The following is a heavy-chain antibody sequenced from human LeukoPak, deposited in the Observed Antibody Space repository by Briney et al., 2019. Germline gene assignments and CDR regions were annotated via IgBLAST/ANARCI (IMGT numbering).Heavy chain of an antibody. CDR3: ASGYGYRGYDFYFDY. CDR1: GFTFSSYW. Sequence: PGGSLRLSCAASGFTFSSYWMHWVRQAPGKGLVWVSRINSDGSSSNYADSVKGRFTISRDNAKNTLYLQMNSMRAEDTAVYYCASGYGYRGYDFYFDYWGQGTLVTVSS. D-gene: IGHD5-12*01. V-gene: IGHV3-74*01. J-gene: IGHJ4*02. CDR2: INSDGSSS.